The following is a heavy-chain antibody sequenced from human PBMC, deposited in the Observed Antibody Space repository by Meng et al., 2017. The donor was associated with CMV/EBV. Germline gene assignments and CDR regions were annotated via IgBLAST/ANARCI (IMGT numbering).Heavy chain of an antibody. D-gene: IGHD3-10*01. Sequence: CTVSGGSISSGSYYWSWIRQPAGKGLEWIGRIYTSGSTNYNPSLKSRVTISVDTSKNQFSLKLSSVTAADTAVYYCARERSIIGYFDYWGQEPWSPSPQ. J-gene: IGHJ4*01. CDR2: IYTSGST. CDR1: GGSISSGSYY. CDR3: ARERSIIGYFDY. V-gene: IGHV4-61*02.